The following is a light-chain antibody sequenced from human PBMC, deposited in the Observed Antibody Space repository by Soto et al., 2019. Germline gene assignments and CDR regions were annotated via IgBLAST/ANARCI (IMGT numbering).Light chain of an antibody. Sequence: EIVLTQSPGTLSLSPGERATLSCRASQSISSNYLAWYQQKPGQAPRVLIYGASTRATGIPDRFTGSGSGTDFPLTISSLEPEDFAVYYCQQYGTSRDYTFGQGTKLEI. J-gene: IGKJ2*01. V-gene: IGKV3-20*01. CDR2: GAS. CDR3: QQYGTSRDYT. CDR1: QSISSNY.